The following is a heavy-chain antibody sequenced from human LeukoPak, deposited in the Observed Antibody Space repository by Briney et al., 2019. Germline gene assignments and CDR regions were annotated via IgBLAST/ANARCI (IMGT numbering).Heavy chain of an antibody. CDR1: GYTFTSYY. J-gene: IGHJ4*02. Sequence: GASVKVSCKASGYTFTSYYMHWVRQAPGQGLEWMGIINPSGGSTSYAQKFQGRVTMTRDTSTSTVYMELSSQRSEDTAVYYCARRMEDGYNSITFDYWGQGTLVTVSS. D-gene: IGHD5-24*01. V-gene: IGHV1-46*01. CDR3: ARRMEDGYNSITFDY. CDR2: INPSGGST.